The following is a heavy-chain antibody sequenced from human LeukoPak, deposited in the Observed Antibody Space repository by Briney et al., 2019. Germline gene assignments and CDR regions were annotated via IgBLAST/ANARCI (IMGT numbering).Heavy chain of an antibody. J-gene: IGHJ5*02. Sequence: GGSLRLSCAASEFTFSSYGMHWVRQAPGKGLGWVAFIRYDGSNKYYADSVKGRFTISRDNSKNTLYLQMNSLRAEDTAVYYCAKTYYDFWSGYSWGQGTLVTVSS. CDR2: IRYDGSNK. CDR3: AKTYYDFWSGYS. V-gene: IGHV3-30*02. D-gene: IGHD3-3*01. CDR1: EFTFSSYG.